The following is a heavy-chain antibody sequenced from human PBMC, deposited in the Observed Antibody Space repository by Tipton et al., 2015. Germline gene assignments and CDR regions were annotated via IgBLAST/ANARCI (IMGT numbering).Heavy chain of an antibody. J-gene: IGHJ4*02. D-gene: IGHD4-23*01. V-gene: IGHV4-59*07. CDR3: ARARGRHGGLFDS. Sequence: TLSLTCTVSGGSISSYYWSWIRQPPGKGLEWIGYIQYSGGTNYNPSLESRVSISVDTSKTQFSLEMRSVTATDTAVYYCARARGRHGGLFDSWGQGTLVTVSS. CDR2: IQYSGGT. CDR1: GGSISSYY.